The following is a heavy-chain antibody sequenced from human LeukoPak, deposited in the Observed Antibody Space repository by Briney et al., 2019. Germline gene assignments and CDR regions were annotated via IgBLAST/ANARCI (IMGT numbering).Heavy chain of an antibody. D-gene: IGHD4-23*01. CDR1: GASISSYY. J-gene: IGHJ4*02. CDR3: ARGIRWNDY. Sequence: SETLSLTCTVSGASISSYYWGWIRQPPGKGLEWIGNIYYSGSTYYNPSLKSRVTISVDTSKNQFSLKLSSVTAADTAVYYCARGIRWNDYWGQGTLVTVSS. V-gene: IGHV4-39*01. CDR2: IYYSGST.